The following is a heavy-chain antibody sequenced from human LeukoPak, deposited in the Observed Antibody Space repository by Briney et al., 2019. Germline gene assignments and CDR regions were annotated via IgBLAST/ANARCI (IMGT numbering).Heavy chain of an antibody. V-gene: IGHV3-64*01. Sequence: PGGYLRLSCAASGFTFSSYAMHWVRQAPGEGLEYVSAISSNGGSTYYANSVKGRFTISRDNSKNTLYLQMGSLRAEDMAVYYCARVQNRGSLVSDGFDIWGQGTMVTVSS. D-gene: IGHD3-10*01. J-gene: IGHJ3*02. CDR2: ISSNGGST. CDR1: GFTFSSYA. CDR3: ARVQNRGSLVSDGFDI.